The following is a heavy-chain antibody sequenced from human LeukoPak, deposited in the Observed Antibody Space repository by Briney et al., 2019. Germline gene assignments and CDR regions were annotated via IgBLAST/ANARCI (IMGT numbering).Heavy chain of an antibody. CDR3: ARQGGSFLSNFDY. CDR2: IYPGDSDA. D-gene: IGHD1-26*01. CDR1: GYRFTTYW. Sequence: GESLKISFKGSGYRFTTYWIGWVRPMPGKGLEWMGIIYPGDSDARYSPSFQGQVTISADKSISTAHLQWSSLKASDTAMYYCARQGGSFLSNFDYWGQGTLVTVSS. V-gene: IGHV5-51*01. J-gene: IGHJ4*02.